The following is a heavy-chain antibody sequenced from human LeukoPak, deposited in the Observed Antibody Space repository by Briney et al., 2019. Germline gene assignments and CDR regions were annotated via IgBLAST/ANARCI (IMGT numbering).Heavy chain of an antibody. V-gene: IGHV3-23*01. CDR3: AREGYGDLEFDY. J-gene: IGHJ4*02. D-gene: IGHD4-17*01. CDR1: GFAFGGYA. Sequence: PGGSLRLSCTASGFAFGGYAMSWVRQAPGKGLEWVSSISGGSEDTYYAGSVKGRFTISRDNSKSTLYPQMNSLRAEDTAVYYCAREGYGDLEFDYWGQGTLVTVSS. CDR2: ISGGSEDT.